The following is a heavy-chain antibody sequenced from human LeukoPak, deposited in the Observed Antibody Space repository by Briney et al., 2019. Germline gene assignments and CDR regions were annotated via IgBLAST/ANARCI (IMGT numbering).Heavy chain of an antibody. D-gene: IGHD4-23*01. CDR3: ARDRNYGGNSGVNY. V-gene: IGHV3-33*01. CDR1: GFTFSSYG. J-gene: IGHJ4*02. CDR2: IWYDGSNK. Sequence: GGSLRLSCAAYGFTFSSYGMHWVRQAPGKGLEWVAVIWYDGSNKYYADSVNGRFTISRDNSKNTLYLQMNSLRAEDTAVYYCARDRNYGGNSGVNYWGQGTLVTVSS.